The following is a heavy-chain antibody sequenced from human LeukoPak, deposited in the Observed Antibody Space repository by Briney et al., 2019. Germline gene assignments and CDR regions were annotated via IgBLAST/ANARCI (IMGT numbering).Heavy chain of an antibody. V-gene: IGHV3-30-3*01. CDR3: ARGRYCNGDSCYPRLDR. CDR2: ISFDGSKK. CDR1: GFTFSNYA. Sequence: GGSLRLSCAASGFTFSNYAVHWVRPAPGKGLEWVAVISFDGSKKYYADSVKGRFTIARDNSNNTLHLQMNSLRAEDTGVYFCARGRYCNGDSCYPRLDRWGQGALVTVSS. D-gene: IGHD2-15*01. J-gene: IGHJ5*02.